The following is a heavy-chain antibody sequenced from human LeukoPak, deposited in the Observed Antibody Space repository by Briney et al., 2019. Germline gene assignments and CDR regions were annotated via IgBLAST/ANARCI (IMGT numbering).Heavy chain of an antibody. CDR3: ARDQAYYYDSSGSGFDY. J-gene: IGHJ4*02. CDR1: GFTFSSYA. V-gene: IGHV3-30*01. CDR2: ISYNGSNK. D-gene: IGHD3-22*01. Sequence: GRPLRLSRAASGFTFSSYAMHWVRQAPGKGLEWVAVISYNGSNKYYADSVKGRFTISRDNSKNTLYLQMNSQRAEDTAVYYCARDQAYYYDSSGSGFDYWGQGTLVTVSS.